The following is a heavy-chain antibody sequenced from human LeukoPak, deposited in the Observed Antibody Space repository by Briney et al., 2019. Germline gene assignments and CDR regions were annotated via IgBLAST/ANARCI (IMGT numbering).Heavy chain of an antibody. Sequence: SETLSLTCTVSGYSISSGYYWGWIRQPPGKGLEWIGSIYHSGSTYYNPSLKSRVTISVDTSKNQFSLKLSSVTAADTAVYYCARVSTGDYPFYYYYGMDVWGQGTTVTVSS. V-gene: IGHV4-38-2*02. D-gene: IGHD4-17*01. CDR2: IYHSGST. CDR1: GYSISSGYY. J-gene: IGHJ6*02. CDR3: ARVSTGDYPFYYYYGMDV.